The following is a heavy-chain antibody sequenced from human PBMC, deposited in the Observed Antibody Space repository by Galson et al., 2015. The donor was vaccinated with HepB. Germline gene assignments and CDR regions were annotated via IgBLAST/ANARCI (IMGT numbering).Heavy chain of an antibody. V-gene: IGHV3-7*01. D-gene: IGHD2-15*01. CDR1: GFTFSSYW. Sequence: SLRLSCAASGFTFSSYWMSWVRQAPGKGLEWVANIKQDGSEKYYVDPVKGRFTISRDNAKNSLYLQMNSLRAEDTAVYYCARDGGRYCSGGSCQRYYYGMDVWGQGTTVTVSS. CDR2: IKQDGSEK. J-gene: IGHJ6*02. CDR3: ARDGGRYCSGGSCQRYYYGMDV.